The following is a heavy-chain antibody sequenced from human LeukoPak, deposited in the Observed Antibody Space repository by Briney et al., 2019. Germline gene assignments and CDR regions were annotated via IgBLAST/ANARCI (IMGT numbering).Heavy chain of an antibody. Sequence: SETLSLTCTVSGGSISSSSYYWGWIRQPPGKGLEWIGSIYYSGSTYYNPSLKSRVTISVDTSKNQFSLKLSSVTAADTAVYYCAREEDSSSWSEYYFDYWGQGTLVTVSS. J-gene: IGHJ4*02. D-gene: IGHD6-13*01. V-gene: IGHV4-39*07. CDR1: GGSISSSSYY. CDR3: AREEDSSSWSEYYFDY. CDR2: IYYSGST.